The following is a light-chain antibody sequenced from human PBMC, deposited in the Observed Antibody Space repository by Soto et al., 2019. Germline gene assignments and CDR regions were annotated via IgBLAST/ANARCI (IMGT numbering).Light chain of an antibody. CDR3: QQSYSTPLT. V-gene: IGKV1-39*01. CDR1: QSISSY. CDR2: AAS. J-gene: IGKJ4*01. Sequence: DIQMTQSPSSLSASVGDRVTITCRASQSISSYLNAYQQKPGKAPKLLIYAASSLQSGVPSRFSGSGSGTDVTLTISRLQPEDVATYYCQQSYSTPLTFGGGTKVEIK.